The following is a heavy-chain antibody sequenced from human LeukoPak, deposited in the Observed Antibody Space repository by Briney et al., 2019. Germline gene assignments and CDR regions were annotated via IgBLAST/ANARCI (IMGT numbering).Heavy chain of an antibody. CDR1: GFTLSSYA. J-gene: IGHJ4*02. D-gene: IGHD2-21*01. CDR2: ISDSGNT. V-gene: IGHV3-23*01. CDR3: AKAPVTTCRGAYCPPFDY. Sequence: GGSLRLSCAASGFTLSSYAMSWVRQAPGKGLEWVSAISDSGNTYHADSVKGRFTISRDSSNNTLFLQMDRLRPDDAAVYYCAKAPVTTCRGAYCPPFDYWGQGTLVTVSS.